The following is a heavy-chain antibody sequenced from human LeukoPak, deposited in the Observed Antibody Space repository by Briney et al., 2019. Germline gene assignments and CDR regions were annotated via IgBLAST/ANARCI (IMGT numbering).Heavy chain of an antibody. CDR3: AKHYSGSETYGFFQH. CDR2: IYDSGST. V-gene: IGHV4-30-4*01. Sequence: PSQTLSLTCTVSGGSISTGDSYWSWIRQPPGKGLEWIGYIYDSGSTYYNPSLKSRITTSVDTSKMQFSLRLRSVTAADTALYYCAKHYSGSETYGFFQHWGQGMLVTVSS. J-gene: IGHJ1*01. CDR1: GGSISTGDSY. D-gene: IGHD3-10*01.